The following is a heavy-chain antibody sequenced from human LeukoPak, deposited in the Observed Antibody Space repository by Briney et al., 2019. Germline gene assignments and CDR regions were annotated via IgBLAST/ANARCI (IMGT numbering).Heavy chain of an antibody. V-gene: IGHV3-30*18. J-gene: IGHJ4*02. CDR1: GFTFNNYG. D-gene: IGHD2-2*01. CDR2: ISYDGRNK. Sequence: GGSLRLSCAASGFTFNNYGMHWVRQAPGKGLEWVAVISYDGRNKHYPDSVKGRFTVSRDISTDTLWLQMDSLRTEDTAVYYCAKGPLRGTAAAIDYWGQGTLVTVSS. CDR3: AKGPLRGTAAAIDY.